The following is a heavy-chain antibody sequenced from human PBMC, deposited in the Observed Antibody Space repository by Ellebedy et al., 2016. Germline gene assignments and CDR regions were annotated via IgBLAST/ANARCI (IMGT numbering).Heavy chain of an antibody. J-gene: IGHJ4*02. CDR3: TRERRDGFNYVDH. D-gene: IGHD5-24*01. V-gene: IGHV4-39*07. Sequence: SETLSLXXSVSGDPTGSSEFFWGWIRQRPGKGLEWIATTHYRDGTFYNPSLESRVTISLDTSKNQFSLRLSSVTAADTALYYCTRERRDGFNYVDHWGQGILLTVSP. CDR2: THYRDGT. CDR1: GDPTGSSEFF.